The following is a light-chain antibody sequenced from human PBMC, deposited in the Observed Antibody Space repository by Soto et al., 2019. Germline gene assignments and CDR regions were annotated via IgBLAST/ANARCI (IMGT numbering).Light chain of an antibody. J-gene: IGKJ1*01. CDR3: QQYYTPPEP. V-gene: IGKV4-1*01. CDR1: QSVLYSSNNQNY. CDR2: WAS. Sequence: DIVMTQSPDSLAVSLGEGATINCKSSQSVLYSSNNQNYLAWYQQKPGQPPKLLIYWASTRESGVPDRFSGSGSGTDFALTITSLQAEDVAVYYCQQYYTPPEPFGQGTKVEIK.